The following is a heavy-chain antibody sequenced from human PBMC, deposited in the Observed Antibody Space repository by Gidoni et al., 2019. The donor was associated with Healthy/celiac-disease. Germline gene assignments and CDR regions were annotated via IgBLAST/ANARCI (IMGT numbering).Heavy chain of an antibody. V-gene: IGHV2-5*02. D-gene: IGHD5-18*01. CDR3: AHSDTAMVEIDY. Sequence: QITLKESVPTLVKPTQTLTLTCTFSWFSLSTSGVGVGWIRQPPGKALEWLALIYWDDDKRYSPSLKSRLTITKDTSKNQVVLTMTNMDSVDTATYYCAHSDTAMVEIDYWGQGTLVTVSS. CDR2: IYWDDDK. J-gene: IGHJ4*02. CDR1: WFSLSTSGVG.